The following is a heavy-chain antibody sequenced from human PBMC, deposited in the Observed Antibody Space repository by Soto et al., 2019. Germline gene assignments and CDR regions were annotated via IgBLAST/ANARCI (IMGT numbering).Heavy chain of an antibody. Sequence: PSETLSLTCPVSGGSMSSHYWTWLRQPPGKGREWIGYISYSGSTYYNPSLKSRVTISADTSRNQFSLKLSSVIAAGTAVYYCARADPDASVGYWGQGTRVTVSS. CDR1: GGSMSSHY. CDR3: ARADPDASVGY. CDR2: ISYSGST. J-gene: IGHJ4*02. V-gene: IGHV4-59*11. D-gene: IGHD3-10*01.